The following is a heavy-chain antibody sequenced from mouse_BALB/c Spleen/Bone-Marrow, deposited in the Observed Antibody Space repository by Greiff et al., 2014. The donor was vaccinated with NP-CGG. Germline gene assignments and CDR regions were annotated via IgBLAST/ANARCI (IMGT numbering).Heavy chain of an antibody. D-gene: IGHD4-1*01. Sequence: QVQLKHSGAELVKPGASVKLSCKASGYTFTSYWMHWVKQRPGQGLEWIGEINPSNGRTNYNEKFKSKATLTLDKSSSTAYMQLSSLTSEVSAVYYCSREESLGDAMDYWGQGTSVTVSS. J-gene: IGHJ4*01. V-gene: IGHV1S81*02. CDR2: INPSNGRT. CDR3: SREESLGDAMDY. CDR1: GYTFTSYW.